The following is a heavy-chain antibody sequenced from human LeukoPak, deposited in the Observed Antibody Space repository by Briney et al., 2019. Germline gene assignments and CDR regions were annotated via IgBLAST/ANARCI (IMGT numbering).Heavy chain of an antibody. CDR1: GYTFTSYG. D-gene: IGHD3-22*01. J-gene: IGHJ3*02. CDR3: ARDETTMIVVANAFDI. V-gene: IGHV1-18*01. CDR2: ISAYNGNT. Sequence: ASVKVSCKASGYTFTSYGISWVRQAPGQGLEWMGWISAYNGNTNYAQKLQGRVTMTTDTSTSTAYMELRSLRSDDTAVYYCARDETTMIVVANAFDIWGQGTMVTVSS.